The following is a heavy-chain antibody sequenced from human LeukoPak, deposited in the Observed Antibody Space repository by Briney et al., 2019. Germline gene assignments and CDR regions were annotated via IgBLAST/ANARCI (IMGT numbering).Heavy chain of an antibody. J-gene: IGHJ4*02. V-gene: IGHV4-30-4*01. D-gene: IGHD1-26*01. Sequence: PSQTLSLTCSVSGGSITSGDYYWSWIRQPPGKGLEWIGYIHYSGSTYHNPSLNSRVTMSKDTSKNQFSLKLSSVTAADTAVYYCARAGGSGSSSIFDYWGQGTLVTVSS. CDR1: GGSITSGDYY. CDR3: ARAGGSGSSSIFDY. CDR2: IHYSGST.